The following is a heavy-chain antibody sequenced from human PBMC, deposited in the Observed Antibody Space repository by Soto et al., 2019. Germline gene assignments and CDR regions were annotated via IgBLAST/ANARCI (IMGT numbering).Heavy chain of an antibody. CDR3: ARGGGRMATIDY. CDR2: IYYSGST. J-gene: IGHJ4*02. D-gene: IGHD5-12*01. V-gene: IGHV4-59*01. CDR1: GGSISSYY. Sequence: SETLSLTCTVSGGSISSYYWSWIRQPPGKGLEWIGYIYYSGSTNYNPSLKSRVTISVDTSKNQFSLKLSSVTAADTAVYYCARGGGRMATIDYWGQGTLVTVSS.